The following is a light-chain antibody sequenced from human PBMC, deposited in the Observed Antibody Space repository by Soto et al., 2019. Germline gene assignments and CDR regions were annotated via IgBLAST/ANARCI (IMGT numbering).Light chain of an antibody. CDR3: QHYDTFSWT. CDR2: AAS. Sequence: DVLMTQSPSSLSASVGDRVTITCRASQDIDISLAWFQQRPGEAPKLLIFAASGLESGVPSTFSGSGSGTEFILTISSVQPDDFATYFCQHYDTFSWTFGQGTKVDIK. CDR1: QDIDIS. J-gene: IGKJ1*01. V-gene: IGKV1-5*01.